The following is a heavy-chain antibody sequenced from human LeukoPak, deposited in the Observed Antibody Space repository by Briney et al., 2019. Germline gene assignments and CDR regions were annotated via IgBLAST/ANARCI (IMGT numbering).Heavy chain of an antibody. CDR1: GFTFSSYA. Sequence: PGRSLRLSCAASGFTFSSYAMHWVRPAPGKGLEWVAVISYDGSNKYYADSVKGRFTISRDNSKNTLYLQVNSLRADDTAVYYCAREKDNWNVAGYWDQGTLVTVSS. CDR2: ISYDGSNK. V-gene: IGHV3-30-3*01. J-gene: IGHJ4*02. CDR3: AREKDNWNVAGY. D-gene: IGHD1-20*01.